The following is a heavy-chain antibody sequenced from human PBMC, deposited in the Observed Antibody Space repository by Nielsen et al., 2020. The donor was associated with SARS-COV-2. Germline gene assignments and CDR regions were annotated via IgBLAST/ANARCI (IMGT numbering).Heavy chain of an antibody. CDR1: GYTFTSYY. J-gene: IGHJ2*01. V-gene: IGHV1-2*06. CDR3: ASGGDSSGWYPHWYFDL. Sequence: ASVKVSCKASGYTFTSYYMHWVRQAPGQGLEWMGRINPNSVGTNYAQKFQGRVTMTRDTSISTAYMELSRLRSDDTAVYYCASGGDSSGWYPHWYFDLWGRGTLVTVSS. D-gene: IGHD6-19*01. CDR2: INPNSVGT.